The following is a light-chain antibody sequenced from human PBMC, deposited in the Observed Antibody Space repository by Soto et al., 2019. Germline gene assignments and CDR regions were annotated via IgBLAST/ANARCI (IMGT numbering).Light chain of an antibody. CDR1: SSNIGAGYD. CDR3: QSYDSSLSGYV. J-gene: IGLJ1*01. Sequence: QSVLTQPPSVSGAPGQRVTISCTGSSSNIGAGYDVHWYQQLPGSAPKLLIYAYNNRPSGVPDRFSGSKSGESASLAITGLQAEDEADYYCQSYDSSLSGYVFGIGTKVTVL. CDR2: AYN. V-gene: IGLV1-40*01.